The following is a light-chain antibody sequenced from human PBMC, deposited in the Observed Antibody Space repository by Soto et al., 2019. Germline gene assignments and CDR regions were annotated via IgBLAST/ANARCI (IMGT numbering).Light chain of an antibody. CDR1: TPNIGSNY. J-gene: IGLJ3*02. Sequence: QSGLTQPPSASGTPGQRVIISCSGKTPNIGSNYLYWYRHLPGTAPQLLIYRNNQRPSGVPDRFSGSKSRTSASLAISGLRSEDEADYYCASWDDSLSGRVFGGGTKVTVL. CDR2: RNN. CDR3: ASWDDSLSGRV. V-gene: IGLV1-47*01.